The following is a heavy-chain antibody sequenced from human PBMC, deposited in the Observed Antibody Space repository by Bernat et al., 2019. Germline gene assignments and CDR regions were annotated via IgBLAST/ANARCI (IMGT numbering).Heavy chain of an antibody. J-gene: IGHJ4*02. CDR3: AGYGGNSEH. V-gene: IGHV3-66*01. CDR1: GFTFSSYW. CDR2: IDNGGRT. D-gene: IGHD4-23*01. Sequence: EVQLVESGGGLVQPGGSLRLSCAASGFTFSSYWMHWVRQAPGKGLEWVSVIDNGGRTNYADSVKGRFTISRDNSRNTLYLQMNSLRADDTAVYYCAGYGGNSEHWGQGTLVTVPS.